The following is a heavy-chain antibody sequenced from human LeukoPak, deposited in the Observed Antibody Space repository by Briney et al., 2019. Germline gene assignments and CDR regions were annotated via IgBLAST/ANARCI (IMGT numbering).Heavy chain of an antibody. Sequence: SETLSLTCTVSGGSISSSSYYWGWIRQPPGKGLEWIGSIYYSGSTYYNPSLKSRVTISVDTSKDQFSLKLSSVTAADTAVYYCARHFGWFDPWGQGTLVTVSS. J-gene: IGHJ5*02. D-gene: IGHD3-10*01. CDR2: IYYSGST. CDR3: ARHFGWFDP. V-gene: IGHV4-39*01. CDR1: GGSISSSSYY.